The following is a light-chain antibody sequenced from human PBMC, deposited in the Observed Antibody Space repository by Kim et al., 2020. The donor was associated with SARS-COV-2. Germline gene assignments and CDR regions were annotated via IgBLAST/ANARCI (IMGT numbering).Light chain of an antibody. CDR2: EVS. J-gene: IGLJ1*01. CDR1: SSDVGSYNL. Sequence: QSALPPPASVSGSPGESITISCTGTSSDVGSYNLVSWYQQHPGKAPKLMIYEVSKRPSGVSNRFSGSKSGNTASLTISGIQAEDEADYYCCSYAADSTYVFGTGTKVTVL. V-gene: IGLV2-23*02. CDR3: CSYAADSTYV.